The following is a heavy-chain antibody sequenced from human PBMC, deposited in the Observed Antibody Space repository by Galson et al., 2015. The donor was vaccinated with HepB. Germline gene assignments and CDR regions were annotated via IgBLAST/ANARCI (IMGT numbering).Heavy chain of an antibody. CDR1: GFTFSSYA. CDR3: ARAYGARNWFDP. Sequence: SLRLSCAASGFTFSSYAMLWVRQAPGKGLEWVAVISYDGSNKYYADSVKGRFTISRDNSKNTLYLQMNSLRAEDTAVYYCARAYGARNWFDPWGQGTLVTVSS. D-gene: IGHD3-10*01. V-gene: IGHV3-30-3*01. CDR2: ISYDGSNK. J-gene: IGHJ5*02.